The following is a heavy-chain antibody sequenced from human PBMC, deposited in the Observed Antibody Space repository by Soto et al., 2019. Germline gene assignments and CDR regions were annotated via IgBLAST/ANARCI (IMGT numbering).Heavy chain of an antibody. Sequence: PGGSLRLSCAASGFTFTSYAMSWVRQAPGKGLEWVSYISSSSSTTYYADSVKGRFTISRDNAKNSLYLQMNSLRDEDTALYYCARGVVGGTTDWGQGTLVTFSS. CDR2: ISSSSSTT. V-gene: IGHV3-48*02. J-gene: IGHJ4*02. CDR3: ARGVVGGTTD. D-gene: IGHD1-26*01. CDR1: GFTFTSYA.